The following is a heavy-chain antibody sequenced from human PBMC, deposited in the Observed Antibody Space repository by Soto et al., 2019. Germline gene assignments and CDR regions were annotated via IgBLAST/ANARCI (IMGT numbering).Heavy chain of an antibody. J-gene: IGHJ4*02. Sequence: DVQLVESGGGLVKPGGSLRLSCAASGFSFSSFVMHWGRQAPGKGLEWDSSISSNSGSIYYGYSVKGRFTISRDNAKKLLALQMNNLRAEDTAAYCGVRDKDTYGQMVLDSWGQGTLVTVSS. CDR1: GFSFSSFV. CDR3: VRDKDTYGQMVLDS. CDR2: ISSNSGSI. V-gene: IGHV3-21*02. D-gene: IGHD5-18*01.